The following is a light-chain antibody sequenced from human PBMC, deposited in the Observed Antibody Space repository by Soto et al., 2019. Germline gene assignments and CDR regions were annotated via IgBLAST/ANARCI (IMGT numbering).Light chain of an antibody. CDR1: QSVSSN. CDR2: GAA. J-gene: IGKJ1*01. CDR3: QHYGSSPS. V-gene: IGKV3-20*01. Sequence: IVSTRSPATLTLSPGERPTLSCRASQSVSSNLAWYQQKPGQAPRLLIYGAASRATGIPDRFSGGGSVTDFTLTISRLEPEDFALYYCQHYGSSPSFGEGTKVDIK.